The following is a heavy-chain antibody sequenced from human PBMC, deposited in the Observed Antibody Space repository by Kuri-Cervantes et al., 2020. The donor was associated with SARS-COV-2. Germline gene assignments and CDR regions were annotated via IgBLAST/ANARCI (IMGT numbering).Heavy chain of an antibody. J-gene: IGHJ6*02. CDR2: ISSSGSTI. Sequence: GGSLRLSCAASGFTFSSYEMNWVRQAPGKGLEWVSYISSSGSTIYYADSVKGRFTISRDNAKNSPYLQMNSLRAEDTAVYYCAVDALNYYYYGMDVWGQGTTVTVSS. CDR3: AVDALNYYYYGMDV. V-gene: IGHV3-48*03. CDR1: GFTFSSYE.